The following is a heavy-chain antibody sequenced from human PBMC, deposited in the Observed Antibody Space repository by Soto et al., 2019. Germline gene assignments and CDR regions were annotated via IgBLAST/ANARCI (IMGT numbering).Heavy chain of an antibody. V-gene: IGHV3-23*01. Sequence: EVQLLESGGGLVQPGGSLRLSCAASGFTFSSYAMSWVRQAPGKGLEWVSVISGSGDSTYYADSVRGRFTISRDNSKNTLYRQMNSLRAEETAVYYCAKDRDGAAAGPTKFYGMDVWGQGTTVTVSS. CDR2: ISGSGDST. CDR1: GFTFSSYA. D-gene: IGHD6-13*01. J-gene: IGHJ6*02. CDR3: AKDRDGAAAGPTKFYGMDV.